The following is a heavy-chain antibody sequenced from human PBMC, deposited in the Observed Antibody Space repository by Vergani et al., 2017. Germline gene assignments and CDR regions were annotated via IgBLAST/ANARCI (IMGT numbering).Heavy chain of an antibody. V-gene: IGHV5-51*03. J-gene: IGHJ4*02. D-gene: IGHD3/OR15-3a*01. Sequence: EVQLVQSGAEVKKSGESLKISCQGSPNSFFSHWVAWVRQTPGKGLEWIGIIFPGDSDTRYSPSFQGQVTMSAAKSIETVYLQWRSLKTSDTGTYCCARAYKRGLGHCDYWGQGTRVTVS. CDR2: IFPGDSDT. CDR1: PNSFFSHW. CDR3: ARAYKRGLGHCDY.